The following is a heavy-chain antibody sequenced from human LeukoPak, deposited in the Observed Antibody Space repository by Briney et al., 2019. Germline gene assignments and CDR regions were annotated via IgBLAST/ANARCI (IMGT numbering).Heavy chain of an antibody. V-gene: IGHV4-59*08. J-gene: IGHJ4*02. CDR3: ARLSRGAAAGFDY. Sequence: PSETLSLTCTVSGGSISSYYWSWIRQPPGKGLEWIGYIYYSGSTTYNPSLKSRVTISIDTSKNQFSLKLTSVTAADTAVYYRARLSRGAAAGFDYWGQGTLVTVSS. D-gene: IGHD6-13*01. CDR1: GGSISSYY. CDR2: IYYSGST.